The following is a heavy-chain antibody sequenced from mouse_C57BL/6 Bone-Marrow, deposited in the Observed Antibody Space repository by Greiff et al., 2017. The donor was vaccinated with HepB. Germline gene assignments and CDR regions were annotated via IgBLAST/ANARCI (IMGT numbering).Heavy chain of an antibody. D-gene: IGHD1-1*01. V-gene: IGHV1-81*01. CDR2: IYPRSGNT. Sequence: VKLQESGAELARPGASVKLSCKASGYTFTSYGISWVKQRTGQGLEWIGEIYPRSGNTYYNEKFKGKATLTADKSSSTAYMELRSLTSEDSAVYFCARSITTVVGFDYWGQGTTLTVSS. CDR3: ARSITTVVGFDY. CDR1: GYTFTSYG. J-gene: IGHJ2*01.